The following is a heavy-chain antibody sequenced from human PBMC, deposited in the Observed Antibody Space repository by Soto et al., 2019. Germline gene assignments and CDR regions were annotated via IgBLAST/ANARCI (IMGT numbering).Heavy chain of an antibody. Sequence: GESLKISCKGSGYSFTSYWISWVRQMPGKGLEWMGRIDPSDSYTNYSPSFQGHVTISADKSISTAYLQWSSPKASDTAMYYCARSSADGYYYYYGMDVWGQGTRVTVSS. J-gene: IGHJ6*02. CDR2: IDPSDSYT. CDR3: ARSSADGYYYYYGMDV. V-gene: IGHV5-10-1*01. CDR1: GYSFTSYW. D-gene: IGHD2-2*01.